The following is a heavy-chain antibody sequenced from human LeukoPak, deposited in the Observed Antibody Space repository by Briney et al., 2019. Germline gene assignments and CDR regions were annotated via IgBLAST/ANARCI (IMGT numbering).Heavy chain of an antibody. Sequence: SVEVSCKASGGTFSNYAISWVRQAPGQGLEWMGGIIPIFGTANYAQKFQGRVTITADESTSTAYMELSSLRSEDTAVYYCARDRGSRMVYSGYDYDLGFDYWGQGTLVTVSS. CDR2: IIPIFGTA. CDR3: ARDRGSRMVYSGYDYDLGFDY. V-gene: IGHV1-69*13. CDR1: GGTFSNYA. D-gene: IGHD5-12*01. J-gene: IGHJ4*02.